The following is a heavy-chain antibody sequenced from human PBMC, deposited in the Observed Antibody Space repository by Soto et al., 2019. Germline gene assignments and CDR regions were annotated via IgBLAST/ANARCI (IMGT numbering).Heavy chain of an antibody. CDR1: GYIIKNYW. J-gene: IGHJ4*02. CDR3: FRGGVTSRTFDY. CDR2: IFPDDSDT. V-gene: IGHV5-51*01. Sequence: PGESLKISCKASGYIIKNYWNGWVRQMPGQGLEWMGIIFPDDSDTRYSPSFQGHVTISVDKSISTAYVQWSSLKASDSAIYYCFRGGVTSRTFDYWGQGTLVTVSS. D-gene: IGHD3-16*01.